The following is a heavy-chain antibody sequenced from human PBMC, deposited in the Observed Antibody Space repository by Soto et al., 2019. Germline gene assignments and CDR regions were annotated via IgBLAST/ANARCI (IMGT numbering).Heavy chain of an antibody. Sequence: VQLVESGGGVVQPGRSLRLSCAASGFTFSDYAMHWVRQAPGKGLAWVAVVSHDGRNTHYADSVKGRFTISRDSSKNTVSLEMTSLRAADTAVEYCSKGGRQWLVTSDFNYWGQGALVTVSS. J-gene: IGHJ4*02. V-gene: IGHV3-30*18. CDR2: VSHDGRNT. CDR1: GFTFSDYA. CDR3: SKGGRQWLVTSDFNY. D-gene: IGHD6-19*01.